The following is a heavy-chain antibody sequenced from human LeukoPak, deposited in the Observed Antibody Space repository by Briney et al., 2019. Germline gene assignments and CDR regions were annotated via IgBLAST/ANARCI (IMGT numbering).Heavy chain of an antibody. CDR3: ARLLRALPITSFNAFDI. Sequence: SETLSLTYPVSAASIGSDSYYWGWLRQPPGKGLEWIGTIYGTGGTYYNPALNRRVIISVDTSKNHFSLQLNSVTAADTAVYYCARLLRALPITSFNAFDIWGQGTMVTVSS. CDR1: AASIGSDSYY. V-gene: IGHV4-39*02. CDR2: IYGTGGT. D-gene: IGHD3-10*01. J-gene: IGHJ3*02.